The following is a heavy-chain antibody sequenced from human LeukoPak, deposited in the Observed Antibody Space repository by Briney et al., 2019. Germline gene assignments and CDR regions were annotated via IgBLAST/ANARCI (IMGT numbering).Heavy chain of an antibody. CDR2: IIPIFGTA. CDR3: ARYRSDNHIPHYFLDL. J-gene: IGHJ6*03. Sequence: GASVKVSCKASGGTFSNYAMSWVRQAPGQGLEWMGRIIPIFGTANYAQKLQGRLTFTTDQTTSTVYMDMNSLRDGDTAVCYCARYRSDNHIPHYFLDLWGKDTTVPVS. CDR1: GGTFSNYA. V-gene: IGHV1-69*05. D-gene: IGHD3-9*01.